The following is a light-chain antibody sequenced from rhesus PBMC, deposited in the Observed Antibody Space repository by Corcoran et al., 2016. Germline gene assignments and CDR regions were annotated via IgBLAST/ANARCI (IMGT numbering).Light chain of an antibody. V-gene: IGKV3-24*04. Sequence: ETVVTQSPATLSLSPGERATLSCRASQSVGSNLAWYQQKPGQAPKLLIFAASSRATGIPDRFSGSGSGTEFTLTSSSLEAEDVGVYYCKKYNNWRTFGQGTKVEIK. CDR2: AAS. J-gene: IGKJ1*01. CDR1: QSVGSN. CDR3: KKYNNWRT.